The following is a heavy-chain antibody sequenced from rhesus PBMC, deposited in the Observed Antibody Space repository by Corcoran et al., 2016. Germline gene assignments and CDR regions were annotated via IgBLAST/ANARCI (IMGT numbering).Heavy chain of an antibody. CDR2: FYGSGGST. J-gene: IGHJ4*01. V-gene: IGHV4-93*01. CDR3: ARAPGMAAATQY. Sequence: QVQLQESGPAVVKPSETLSLTCAVSGGSISSSNWWGWIRQAPGKGLEWVGGFYGSGGSTEYNPYLKSRVTISKKTYKHQFSLKLSSVTAADTAVYYCARAPGMAAATQYWGQGVLVTVSS. CDR1: GGSISSSNW. D-gene: IGHD6-25*01.